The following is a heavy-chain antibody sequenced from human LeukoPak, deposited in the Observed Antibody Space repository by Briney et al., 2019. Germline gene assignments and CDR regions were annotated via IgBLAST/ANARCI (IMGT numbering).Heavy chain of an antibody. Sequence: SETLSLTCTVSSSSITSGYYWGWIRQPPGKGLEWIGYIYYRGSTNYNPSLKSRVTISVDTSKNQFSLKLSSVTAADTAVYYCARDGDYWSGYKVGWFDPWGQGTLVTVSS. CDR1: SSSITSGYY. CDR3: ARDGDYWSGYKVGWFDP. CDR2: IYYRGST. D-gene: IGHD3-3*01. J-gene: IGHJ5*02. V-gene: IGHV4-61*01.